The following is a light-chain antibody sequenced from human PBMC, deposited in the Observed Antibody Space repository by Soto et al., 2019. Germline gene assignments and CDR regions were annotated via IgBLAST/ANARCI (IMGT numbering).Light chain of an antibody. V-gene: IGKV3-15*01. J-gene: IGKJ4*01. CDR3: HQYNNWALT. CDR1: QSVSSN. Sequence: EIVMTQSPATLSVSPGERATLSCRASQSVSSNLAWYQQKPGQAPRLLIYGASTRATGIPARFSGGGSGTEFTLTISSLQSEDFAVYYCHQYNNWALTFGGGTKVEIK. CDR2: GAS.